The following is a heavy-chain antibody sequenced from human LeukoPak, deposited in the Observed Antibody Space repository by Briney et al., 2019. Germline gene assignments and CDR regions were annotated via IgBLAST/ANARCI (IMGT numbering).Heavy chain of an antibody. Sequence: SETLSLTCTVSGGSISSSPYYWGWIRQPPGKGLEWIGSIYYSGSTYYNPSLKSRVIISVETSKNQFSLKLTSVTAADTAVYYCARCYDSSGYYMYWYFDLWGRGTLVTVSS. CDR1: GGSISSSPYY. CDR3: ARCYDSSGYYMYWYFDL. V-gene: IGHV4-39*07. CDR2: IYYSGST. D-gene: IGHD3-22*01. J-gene: IGHJ2*01.